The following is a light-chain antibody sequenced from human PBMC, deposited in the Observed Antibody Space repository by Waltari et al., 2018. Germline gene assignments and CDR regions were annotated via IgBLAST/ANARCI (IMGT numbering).Light chain of an antibody. Sequence: DIQMTQSPSSVSASVGDRVTITCRASQAISSWLAWYQQKPGKAPKLLIYAASSLQSGVPSRFSGSGFGTDFTLTISSLQPEDFATYFCQQVDTFPLTFGQGTRLEIK. CDR1: QAISSW. V-gene: IGKV1-12*01. CDR3: QQVDTFPLT. J-gene: IGKJ5*01. CDR2: AAS.